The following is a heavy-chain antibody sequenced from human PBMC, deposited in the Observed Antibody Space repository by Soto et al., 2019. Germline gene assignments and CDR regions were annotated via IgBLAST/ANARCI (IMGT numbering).Heavy chain of an antibody. CDR1: GYTFTSYD. CDR2: MNPNSGNT. J-gene: IGHJ5*02. Sequence: QVQLVQSGAEVKKPGASVKVSCKASGYTFTSYDINWVRQATGQGLEWMGWMNPNSGNTGYAQKFQGRVTMTRNTSISTAYMELSSLRSEDTAVYYCARESRYSSSWYEGAFDPWGQGTLVTVSS. V-gene: IGHV1-8*01. D-gene: IGHD6-13*01. CDR3: ARESRYSSSWYEGAFDP.